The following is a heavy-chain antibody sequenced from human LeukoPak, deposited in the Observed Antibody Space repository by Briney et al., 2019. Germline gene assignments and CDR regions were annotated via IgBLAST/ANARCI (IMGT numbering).Heavy chain of an antibody. D-gene: IGHD6-19*01. CDR2: INPSGGST. CDR3: ARVAAVGLEFDY. J-gene: IGHJ4*02. V-gene: IGHV1-46*01. Sequence: GASVKVSCKASGYTFISYYMHWVRQAPGQGLEWMGIINPSGGSTSYAQKFQGRVTMTRDMSTSTVYMELSSLRSEDTAVYYCARVAAVGLEFDYWGQGTLVTVSS. CDR1: GYTFISYY.